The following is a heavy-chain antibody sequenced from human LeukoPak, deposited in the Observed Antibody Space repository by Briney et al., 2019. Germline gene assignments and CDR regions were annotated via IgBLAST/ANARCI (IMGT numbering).Heavy chain of an antibody. CDR2: ISSSGSTK. J-gene: IGHJ4*02. CDR1: GVTVSSDY. V-gene: IGHV3-11*01. CDR3: ARELTYYDILTGYPNGQNY. Sequence: GGSLRLSCAASGVTVSSDYMSWVRQAPGKGLEWVSFISSSGSTKYYADSVKGRFTISRDNAKNSLYLQMNSLRAEDTAVYYCARELTYYDILTGYPNGQNYWGQGTLVTVSS. D-gene: IGHD3-9*01.